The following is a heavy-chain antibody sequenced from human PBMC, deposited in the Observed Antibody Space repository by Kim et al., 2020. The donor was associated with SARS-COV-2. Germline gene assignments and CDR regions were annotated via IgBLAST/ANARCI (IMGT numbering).Heavy chain of an antibody. CDR3: AREAYYYDSSGYYYYFDY. Sequence: ASVKVSCKASGYTFTGYYMHWVRQAPGQGLEWMGRINPNSGGTNYAQKFQGRVTMTRDTSISTAYMELSRLRSDDTAVYYCAREAYYYDSSGYYYYFDYWGQGTLVTVSS. CDR2: INPNSGGT. J-gene: IGHJ4*02. V-gene: IGHV1-2*06. D-gene: IGHD3-22*01. CDR1: GYTFTGYY.